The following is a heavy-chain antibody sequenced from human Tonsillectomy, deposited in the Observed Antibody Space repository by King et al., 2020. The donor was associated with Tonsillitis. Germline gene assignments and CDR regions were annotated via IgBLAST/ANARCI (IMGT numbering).Heavy chain of an antibody. J-gene: IGHJ4*02. V-gene: IGHV4-59*08. Sequence: QLQESGPGLVKPSETLSLTCTVSGGSVSSYFWSWIRQPPGKGLEWIGYIYYSGSTNYNPSLKSRVTISVDTSKHQFSLKLSSVTAADTAVYYCASSRMEYYYDSSGYSQASFDYWGQGTLVTVSS. CDR3: ASSRMEYYYDSSGYSQASFDY. CDR1: GGSVSSYF. CDR2: IYYSGST. D-gene: IGHD3-22*01.